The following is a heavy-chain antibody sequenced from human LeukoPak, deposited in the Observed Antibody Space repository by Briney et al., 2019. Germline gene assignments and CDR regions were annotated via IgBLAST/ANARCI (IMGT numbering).Heavy chain of an antibody. J-gene: IGHJ4*02. CDR3: ARDLSGVTGYTYGRGIDY. D-gene: IGHD5-18*01. CDR1: GFTFSSYW. CDR2: IKKDGSEK. V-gene: IGHV3-7*01. Sequence: TGGSLRLSCAASGFTFSSYWMSWVRQAPGKGLEWVANIKKDGSEKYYVDSVKDRFTISRDNAKTSLYLQMNSLRAEDTAVYYCARDLSGVTGYTYGRGIDYWGQGTLVTVSP.